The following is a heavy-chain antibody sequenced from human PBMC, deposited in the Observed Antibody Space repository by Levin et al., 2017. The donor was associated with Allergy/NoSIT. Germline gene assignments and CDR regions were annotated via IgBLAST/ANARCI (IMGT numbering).Heavy chain of an antibody. D-gene: IGHD6-19*01. V-gene: IGHV1-2*04. CDR3: ARVKGSSGWPDY. CDR2: INPNSGGT. CDR1: GYTFTGYY. J-gene: IGHJ4*02. Sequence: GESLKISCKASGYTFTGYYMHWVRQAPGQGLEWMGWINPNSGGTNYAQKFQGWVTMTRDTSISTAYMELSRLRSDDTAVYYCARVKGSSGWPDYRGQGTLVTVSS.